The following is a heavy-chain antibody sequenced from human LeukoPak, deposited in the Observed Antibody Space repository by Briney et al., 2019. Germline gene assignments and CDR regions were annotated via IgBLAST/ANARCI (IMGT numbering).Heavy chain of an antibody. CDR3: ARERWLVRVTFDY. V-gene: IGHV4-34*01. J-gene: IGHJ4*02. Sequence: SETLSLTCAVYGGSFSGYYWNWIRQPPGQGLEWIGEINHSGSTNYNPSLKSRVTISVDTSKNQFSLKLSSVTAADTAVYYCARERWLVRVTFDYWGQGTLVTVSS. CDR2: INHSGST. CDR1: GGSFSGYY. D-gene: IGHD6-19*01.